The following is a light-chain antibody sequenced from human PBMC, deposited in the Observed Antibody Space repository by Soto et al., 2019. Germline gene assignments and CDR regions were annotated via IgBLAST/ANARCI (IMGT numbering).Light chain of an antibody. CDR1: QSISSN. V-gene: IGKV3-15*01. J-gene: IGKJ5*01. CDR2: DTY. CDR3: QQYNNWFSIT. Sequence: IVMTQSPATLSVSPGERDTLSCRASQSISSNLAWYQQKPGQSPRLVIYDTYIRATGIPARFSGSGSGTEFTLTISSLQSEDFGVYYCQQYNNWFSITFGQGTRLEIK.